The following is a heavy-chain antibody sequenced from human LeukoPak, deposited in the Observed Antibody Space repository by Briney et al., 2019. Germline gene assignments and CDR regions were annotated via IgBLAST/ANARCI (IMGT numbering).Heavy chain of an antibody. Sequence: ASVKVSCKAPGYTFTSYDINWVRQATGQGLEWMGWMNPNSGNTGYAQKFQGRVTMTRNTSISTAYMELSSLRSEDTAVYYCARGDSSSWYPRYYYYGMDDWGQGTTVTVSS. D-gene: IGHD6-13*01. CDR1: GYTFTSYD. CDR3: ARGDSSSWYPRYYYYGMDD. CDR2: MNPNSGNT. V-gene: IGHV1-8*01. J-gene: IGHJ6*02.